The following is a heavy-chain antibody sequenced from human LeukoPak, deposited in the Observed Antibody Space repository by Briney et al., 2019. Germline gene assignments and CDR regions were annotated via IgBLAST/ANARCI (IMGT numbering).Heavy chain of an antibody. CDR2: IRYDGSNK. D-gene: IGHD3-3*01. CDR3: ANYPLYDFWSSYLNGHAFDI. CDR1: GFTFSSYG. V-gene: IGHV3-30*02. J-gene: IGHJ3*02. Sequence: GGSLRLSCAASGFTFSSYGMHWVRQAPGKGLEWVAFIRYDGSNKYYADSVKGRFTISRDNSKNTLYLQMNSLRAEDTAVYYCANYPLYDFWSSYLNGHAFDIWGQGTMVTVSS.